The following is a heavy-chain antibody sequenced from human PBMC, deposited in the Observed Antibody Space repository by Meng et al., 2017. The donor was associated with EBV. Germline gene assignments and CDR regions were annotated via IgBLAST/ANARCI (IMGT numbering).Heavy chain of an antibody. CDR2: FLPRLGAP. J-gene: IGHJ4*02. CDR3: ASESGRGYTPDY. V-gene: IGHV1-69*12. CDR1: ACPFRYHA. D-gene: IGHD3-10*01. Sequence: QGRLVQAVAGVKKSGSSGKVARKTSACPFRYHAISWVRKAPGQGLEWLGGFLPRLGAPNYAQKFHGRVKITADESTSTHYMDLSSLRSEDTAIYYCASESGRGYTPDYWGQGTLVTVSS.